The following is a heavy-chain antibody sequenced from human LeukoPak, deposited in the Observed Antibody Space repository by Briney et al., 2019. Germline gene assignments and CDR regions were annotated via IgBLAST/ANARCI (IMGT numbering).Heavy chain of an antibody. D-gene: IGHD2-15*01. V-gene: IGHV3-23*01. CDR2: ISGSGGST. CDR3: AKGAVVVVAATFGLDY. CDR1: GFTFSSYA. Sequence: GGSLRLSCAASGFTFSSYAMSWVRRAPGKGLEWVSAISGSGGSTYYADSVKGRFTISRDNSKNTLYLQMNSLRAEDTAVYYCAKGAVVVVAATFGLDYWGQGTLVTVSS. J-gene: IGHJ4*02.